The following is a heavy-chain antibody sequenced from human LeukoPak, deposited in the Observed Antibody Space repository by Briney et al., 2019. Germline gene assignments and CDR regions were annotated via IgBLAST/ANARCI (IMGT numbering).Heavy chain of an antibody. D-gene: IGHD3-22*01. CDR1: GGSFSGYY. V-gene: IGHV4-34*01. Sequence: AETLSLTCAVYGGSFSGYYWSWIRQPPGKGLEWMGEINHSGSTNYNPSLKSRVTISVDTSKNQFPLKLSSVTAADTAVYYCARGRAPYYYDSSGYFYWGQGTLVTVSS. CDR2: INHSGST. J-gene: IGHJ4*02. CDR3: ARGRAPYYYDSSGYFY.